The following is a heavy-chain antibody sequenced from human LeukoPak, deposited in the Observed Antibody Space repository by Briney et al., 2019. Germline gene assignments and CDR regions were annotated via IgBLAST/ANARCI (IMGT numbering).Heavy chain of an antibody. CDR2: IYSGGST. D-gene: IGHD6-13*01. Sequence: GGSLRLSCAASGFTVSSNYMSWVRQAPGKGLEWVSVIYSGGSTYYADSVKGRFTISRDNSKNTLYLQMNSLRAEDTAVYYCARDLRLIAAAGTDWFDPWGQGTLVTVSS. J-gene: IGHJ5*02. CDR1: GFTVSSNY. V-gene: IGHV3-53*01. CDR3: ARDLRLIAAAGTDWFDP.